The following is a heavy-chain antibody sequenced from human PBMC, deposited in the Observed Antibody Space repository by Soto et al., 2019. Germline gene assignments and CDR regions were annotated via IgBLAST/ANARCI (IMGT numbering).Heavy chain of an antibody. CDR2: ISSSGSTI. V-gene: IGHV3-48*03. CDR1: GFTFSSYE. D-gene: IGHD5-18*01. J-gene: IGHJ6*02. CDR3: TGEHGYSYGGHYYGMDV. Sequence: GSLRRSCAASGFTFSSYEMNWVRQAPGKGLEWVSYISSSGSTIYYADSVKGRFTISRDNAKNSLYLQMNSLRAEDTAVYYCTGEHGYSYGGHYYGMDVCGQGSTVIVSS.